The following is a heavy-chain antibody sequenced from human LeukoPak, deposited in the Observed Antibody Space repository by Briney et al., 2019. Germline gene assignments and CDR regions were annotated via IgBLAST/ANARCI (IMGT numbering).Heavy chain of an antibody. CDR3: ARGGRVRATGFDY. D-gene: IGHD1-26*01. J-gene: IGHJ4*02. V-gene: IGHV4-34*01. Sequence: PSETLSLTCAVYGGSFSGYYWSWIRQPPGKGLEWTGEINHSGSTNYNPSLKSRVTISVDTSKNQFSLKLSSVTAADTAVYYCARGGRVRATGFDYWGQGTLVTVSS. CDR2: INHSGST. CDR1: GGSFSGYY.